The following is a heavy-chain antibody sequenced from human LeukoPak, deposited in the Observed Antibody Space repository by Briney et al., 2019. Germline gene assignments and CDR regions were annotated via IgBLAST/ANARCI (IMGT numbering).Heavy chain of an antibody. D-gene: IGHD2-15*01. CDR1: GFTFSSYG. CDR3: ARDYYCSGGSCLYFDY. Sequence: GRSLRLSCAASGFTFSSYGMDWVRQAPGKGLEWVAVMYYDGISKYYADSVKGRFTISRDNSNNTLYLQMNSLRVEDTAVYYCARDYYCSGGSCLYFDYWGQGTLVTVSS. V-gene: IGHV3-33*01. CDR2: MYYDGISK. J-gene: IGHJ4*02.